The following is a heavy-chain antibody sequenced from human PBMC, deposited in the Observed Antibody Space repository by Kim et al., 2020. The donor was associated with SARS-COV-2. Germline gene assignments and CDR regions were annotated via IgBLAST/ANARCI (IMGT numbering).Heavy chain of an antibody. J-gene: IGHJ3*02. Sequence: GGSLRLSCAASGFTFSSYGMHWVRQAPGKGLEWVAVISYDGSNKYYADSVKGRFTISRDNSKNTLYLQMNSLRAEDTAVYYCAKDLWYQLLHPAGTRAHDAFDIWGQGTMVTVSS. CDR2: ISYDGSNK. CDR3: AKDLWYQLLHPAGTRAHDAFDI. D-gene: IGHD2-2*02. CDR1: GFTFSSYG. V-gene: IGHV3-30*18.